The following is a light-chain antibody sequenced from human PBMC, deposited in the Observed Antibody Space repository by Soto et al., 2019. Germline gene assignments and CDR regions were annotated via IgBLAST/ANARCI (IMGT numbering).Light chain of an antibody. Sequence: QSVLTQPASVSGSPGQSIAISCTGTSSDVGAYNFVSWYQQHPGRAPKLIIYDVSNRLSGVSNRFSGSKSGNTASLTISGLQAEDEADYYCSSYTVSSTYVFGGGTKLPVL. J-gene: IGLJ1*01. CDR2: DVS. CDR3: SSYTVSSTYV. V-gene: IGLV2-14*03. CDR1: SSDVGAYNF.